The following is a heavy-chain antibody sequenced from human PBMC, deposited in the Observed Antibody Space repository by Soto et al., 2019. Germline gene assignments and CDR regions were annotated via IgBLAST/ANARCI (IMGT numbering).Heavy chain of an antibody. CDR2: INTAGTTT. CDR3: ARVPTGSYGVWNS. Sequence: EVQLVESGGDLVQPGGSLRLSCAASGFTFSSYWMHWVRQAPGKGLVWVSRINTAGTTTAYADSVKGRFTISRDNAKNTLDLQMNCLRAEDTAVYYCARVPTGSYGVWNSWGQGTLVTVSS. J-gene: IGHJ4*02. V-gene: IGHV3-74*01. CDR1: GFTFSSYW. D-gene: IGHD1-26*01.